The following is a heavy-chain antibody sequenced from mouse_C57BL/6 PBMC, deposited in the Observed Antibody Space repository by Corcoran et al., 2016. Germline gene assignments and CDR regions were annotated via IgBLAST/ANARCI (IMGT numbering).Heavy chain of an antibody. CDR1: GYSITSSYY. V-gene: IGHV3-6*01. Sequence: DVQLQESGPGLVNTSQFLSPTCSVTGYSITSSYYWHWIRQFPGNKLEWMGDISYDGSNNYNPSLKNRISLTRDTSKNQFSLKLNSVTTEDTATYYCARGYDYGYAMDYWGQGTSVTVSS. D-gene: IGHD2-4*01. CDR3: ARGYDYGYAMDY. CDR2: ISYDGSN. J-gene: IGHJ4*01.